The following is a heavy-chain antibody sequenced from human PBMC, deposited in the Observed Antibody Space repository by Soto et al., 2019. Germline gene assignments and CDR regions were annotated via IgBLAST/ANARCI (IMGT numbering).Heavy chain of an antibody. CDR1: GLTFTAST. V-gene: IGHV3-30*09. CDR3: ARRLAPTISALGY. CDR2: ISENGDRQ. J-gene: IGHJ4*02. D-gene: IGHD1-26*01. Sequence: GGSLRLSCTASGLTFTASTFHWFRQAPGKGLQWVAVISENGDRQYSTESVRGRFVISRDSSKNTLYLQMNSLRPEDTGVYFCARRLAPTISALGYWGQGALVTVSS.